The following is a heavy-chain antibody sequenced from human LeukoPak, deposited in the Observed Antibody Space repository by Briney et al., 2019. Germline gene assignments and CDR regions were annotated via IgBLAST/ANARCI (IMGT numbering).Heavy chain of an antibody. CDR1: GFTFSSYG. D-gene: IGHD3-22*01. J-gene: IGHJ3*02. Sequence: GRSLRLSCAASGFTFSSYGMHWVRQAPGKGLEWVAVISYDGSNKYYADSVKGRFTISRDNSKNTLYLQMNSLRAEDTAVYYCASIVVVRDNDAFDIWGQGTMVTVSS. V-gene: IGHV3-30*03. CDR2: ISYDGSNK. CDR3: ASIVVVRDNDAFDI.